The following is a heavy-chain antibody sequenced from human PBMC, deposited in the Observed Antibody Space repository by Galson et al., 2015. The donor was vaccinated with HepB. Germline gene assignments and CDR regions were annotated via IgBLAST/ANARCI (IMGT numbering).Heavy chain of an antibody. CDR2: ISSSSSTI. Sequence: SLRLSCAASGFTFSSYSMNWVRQAPGKGLEWVSYISSSSSTIYYADSVKGRFTISRDNAKNSLYLQVNSLRDEDTAVYYCASRLHGFLEWSPGAVDIWGQGTMVTVSS. V-gene: IGHV3-48*02. D-gene: IGHD3-3*01. J-gene: IGHJ3*02. CDR3: ASRLHGFLEWSPGAVDI. CDR1: GFTFSSYS.